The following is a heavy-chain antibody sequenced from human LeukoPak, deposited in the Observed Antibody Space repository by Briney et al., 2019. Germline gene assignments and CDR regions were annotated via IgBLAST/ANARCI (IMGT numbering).Heavy chain of an antibody. V-gene: IGHV1-8*01. D-gene: IGHD2-2*01. J-gene: IGHJ5*02. CDR2: MNPNSGNT. Sequence: ASVKVSCKASGYTFTSYDINWVRQATGQGLEWMGWMNPNSGNTGYAQKFQGRVTMTRNTSISTAYMELSSLRSEDTAVYYCARDAYQLLTEANPNWFDPWGQGTLVTVSS. CDR3: ARDAYQLLTEANPNWFDP. CDR1: GYTFTSYD.